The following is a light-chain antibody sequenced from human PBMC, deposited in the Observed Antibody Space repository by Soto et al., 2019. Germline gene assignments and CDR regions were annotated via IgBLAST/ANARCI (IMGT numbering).Light chain of an antibody. V-gene: IGKV3-20*01. Sequence: ELVLPQSPGTLSLSPGERATLSCRASQSVSSNYLAWYQQKPGQAPRLLIYGASSRATGIPDRFSGSGSGTDFTLTISRLEPEDFAVYYCQQYGSSPWTFGQGDQGGYQ. CDR1: QSVSSNY. J-gene: IGKJ1*01. CDR3: QQYGSSPWT. CDR2: GAS.